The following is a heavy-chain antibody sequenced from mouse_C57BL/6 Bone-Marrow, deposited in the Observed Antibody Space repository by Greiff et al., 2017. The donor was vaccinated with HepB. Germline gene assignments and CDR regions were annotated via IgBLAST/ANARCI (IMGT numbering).Heavy chain of an antibody. J-gene: IGHJ1*03. V-gene: IGHV1-31*01. D-gene: IGHD1-1*01. CDR2: IYPYNGVS. CDR3: ASLYYYGSSYGYFDV. Sequence: EVKLMESGPELVKPGASVKISCKASGYSFTGYYMHWVKQSHGNILDWIGYIYPYNGVSSYNQKFKGKATLTVDKSSSTAYMELRSLTSEDSAVYYCASLYYYGSSYGYFDVWGTGTTVTVSS. CDR1: GYSFTGYY.